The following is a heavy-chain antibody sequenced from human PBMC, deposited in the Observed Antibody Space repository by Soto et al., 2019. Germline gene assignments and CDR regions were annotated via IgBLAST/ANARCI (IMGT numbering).Heavy chain of an antibody. V-gene: IGHV3-74*01. CDR3: TRGPRVSSTGTGAH. Sequence: GGSLRLSCEVSGFTFSAYWMHWVRQVPGKGLIWVSRISDDGSTTTYADSVKGRFTISRDNAKNTLYLQMNSLRADDSGLYYCTRGPRVSSTGTGAHWGQGTLVTVSS. J-gene: IGHJ4*02. D-gene: IGHD1-1*01. CDR2: ISDDGSTT. CDR1: GFTFSAYW.